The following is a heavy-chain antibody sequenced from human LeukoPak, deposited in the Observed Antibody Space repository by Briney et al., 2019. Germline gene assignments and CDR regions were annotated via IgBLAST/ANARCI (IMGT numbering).Heavy chain of an antibody. Sequence: PGGSLRLSCAASGFTFSSYSMNWVRQSPGKGLEWVSSISSSSSYIYYADSVKGRFTISRDNAKNSLYLQMNSLRAEDTAVYYCARGPYSSGWYERYWGQGTLVTVSS. CDR1: GFTFSSYS. CDR2: ISSSSSYI. J-gene: IGHJ4*02. CDR3: ARGPYSSGWYERY. V-gene: IGHV3-21*01. D-gene: IGHD6-19*01.